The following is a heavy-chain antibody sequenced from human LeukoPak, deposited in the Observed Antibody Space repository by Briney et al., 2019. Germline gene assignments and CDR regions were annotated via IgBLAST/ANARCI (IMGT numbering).Heavy chain of an antibody. V-gene: IGHV3-21*01. CDR3: ARSGVVTVIRDNCFDP. Sequence: PGGSLRLSCAASGFTFSSYSMHWVRQAPGKGLEWVSSISTSGSYIYYADSLKGRFTISRDNAKNSLFLQMNSLRAEDTAVYYCARSGVVTVIRDNCFDPWGQGTLATVSS. CDR1: GFTFSSYS. J-gene: IGHJ5*02. D-gene: IGHD4-23*01. CDR2: ISTSGSYI.